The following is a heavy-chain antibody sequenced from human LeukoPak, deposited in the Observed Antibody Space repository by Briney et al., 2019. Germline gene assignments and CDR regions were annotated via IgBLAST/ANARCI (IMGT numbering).Heavy chain of an antibody. J-gene: IGHJ4*02. D-gene: IGHD3-16*02. CDR2: IRYDGSNK. Sequence: GGSLRLSCAASGFTFSSYGMHWVRQAPGKGLEWVAFIRYDGSNKYYADSVKGRFTISRDNSKKTLYMQMNSRRAEDTGGYYCAKGGDYVWGSYRYTGSPPVLNDYWGQGTLVTVSS. V-gene: IGHV3-30*02. CDR3: AKGGDYVWGSYRYTGSPPVLNDY. CDR1: GFTFSSYG.